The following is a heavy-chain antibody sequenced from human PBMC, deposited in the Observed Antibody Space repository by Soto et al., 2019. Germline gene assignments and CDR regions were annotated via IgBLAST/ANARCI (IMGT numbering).Heavy chain of an antibody. Sequence: QITLKESGPTLVKPTQTLTLTCTFSGFSLSTTGVGVGWLRQPPGKALEWLALIYWDDDKRYNPSLKSRLTITKDTSKIQVVLTMTNMDPADTATYYCVQSRCGGDCLQSYSSHSYYGLDVWGQGTTVTVSS. V-gene: IGHV2-5*02. CDR2: IYWDDDK. D-gene: IGHD2-21*01. J-gene: IGHJ6*02. CDR3: VQSRCGGDCLQSYSSHSYYGLDV. CDR1: GFSLSTTGVG.